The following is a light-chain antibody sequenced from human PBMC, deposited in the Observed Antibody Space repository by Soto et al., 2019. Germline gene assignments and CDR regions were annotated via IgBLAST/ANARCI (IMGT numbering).Light chain of an antibody. CDR2: RNN. Sequence: QSVLTQPPSASGTPGQGVTISCSGSTSNIGSNYVYWYQQLPGTAPKLLIYRNNQRPSGVPDRFSGSKSGTSASLAITGLQAEDEADYYCQSYDSSLSGPSYVFGTGTKVTVL. CDR1: TSNIGSNY. CDR3: QSYDSSLSGPSYV. V-gene: IGLV1-47*01. J-gene: IGLJ1*01.